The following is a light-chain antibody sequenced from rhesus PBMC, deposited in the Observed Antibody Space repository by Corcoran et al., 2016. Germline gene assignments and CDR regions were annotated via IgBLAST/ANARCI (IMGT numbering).Light chain of an antibody. CDR3: LQSGNWPRT. V-gene: IGKV3-24*04. J-gene: IGKJ1*01. Sequence: ESVMTQSPATLALSPGERATLSCRASQSVGSYLAWYQQKPGLAPRLLIYGPSTSATGIPDRFSGSGSGIEFTLPISSLEPEDVGVYVCLQSGNWPRTFGQGTKVEIK. CDR2: GPS. CDR1: QSVGSY.